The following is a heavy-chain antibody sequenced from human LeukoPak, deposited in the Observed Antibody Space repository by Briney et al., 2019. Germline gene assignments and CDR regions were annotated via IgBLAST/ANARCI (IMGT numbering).Heavy chain of an antibody. CDR1: GSTFSSYS. Sequence: PGGSLRLSCAASGSTFSSYSMNWVRQPPGKGLEWVSSISSSSSYIYYADSVKARFTISRDNAKNALYLQMNSLSAEDAAVYYCAGYSRYAFDIWGQGTMVTVSS. CDR2: ISSSSSYI. V-gene: IGHV3-21*01. J-gene: IGHJ3*02. D-gene: IGHD3-16*02. CDR3: AGYSRYAFDI.